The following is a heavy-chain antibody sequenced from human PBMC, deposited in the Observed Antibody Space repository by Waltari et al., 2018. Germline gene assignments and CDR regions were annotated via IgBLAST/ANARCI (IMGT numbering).Heavy chain of an antibody. CDR3: ARVHRQKLYYYDSSGYYPNWYFDL. D-gene: IGHD3-22*01. Sequence: QVQLQQWGAGLLKPSETLSLTCAVYGGSFSGYYWSWIRQPPGKGLEWIGEINHSGSTNYNPSLKSRVTRSVDTSKNQFSLKLSSVTAADTAVYYCARVHRQKLYYYDSSGYYPNWYFDLWGRGTLVTVSS. CDR2: INHSGST. V-gene: IGHV4-34*01. CDR1: GGSFSGYY. J-gene: IGHJ2*01.